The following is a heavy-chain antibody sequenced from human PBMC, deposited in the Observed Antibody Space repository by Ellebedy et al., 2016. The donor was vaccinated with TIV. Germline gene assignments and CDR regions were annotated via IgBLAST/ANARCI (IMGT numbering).Heavy chain of an antibody. CDR2: IKQDASET. CDR1: GFSFSDFW. CDR3: AKWLDFWSGSSEY. Sequence: GESLKISXRGSGFSFSDFWMNWVRQAPGKGLEWVGNIKQDASETLYVDSVKGRFTISRDNARNSLYLQINDLRAEDTAVYDCAKWLDFWSGSSEYWGQGTLVTVSS. V-gene: IGHV3-7*01. J-gene: IGHJ4*02. D-gene: IGHD3-3*01.